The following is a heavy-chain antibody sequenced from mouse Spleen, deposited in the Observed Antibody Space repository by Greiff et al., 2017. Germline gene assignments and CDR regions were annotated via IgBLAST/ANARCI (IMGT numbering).Heavy chain of an antibody. CDR3: ARRGYGNYFDY. D-gene: IGHD2-10*02. V-gene: IGHV5-12*02. CDR2: ISNGGGST. J-gene: IGHJ2*01. CDR1: GFTFSDYY. Sequence: EVKLVESGGGLVQPGGSLKLSCATSGFTFSDYYMYWVRQTPEKRLEWVAYISNGGGSTYYPDTVKGRFTISRDNAKNTLYLQMSRLKSEDTAMYYCARRGYGNYFDYWGQGTTLTVSS.